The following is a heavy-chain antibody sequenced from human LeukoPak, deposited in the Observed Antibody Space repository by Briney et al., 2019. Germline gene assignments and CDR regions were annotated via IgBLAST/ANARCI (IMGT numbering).Heavy chain of an antibody. CDR1: GFTLSSYS. Sequence: PGGSLRLSCAASGFTLSSYSMNWVRQAPGKGLEWVSSISSSSSYIYYADSVKGRFTISGDNSKKLLYLEMNSLRAEDTAVYYCARAYSVRYGLGYYYMDVWGKGTTVTISS. V-gene: IGHV3-21*01. J-gene: IGHJ6*03. D-gene: IGHD5/OR15-5a*01. CDR2: ISSSSSYI. CDR3: ARAYSVRYGLGYYYMDV.